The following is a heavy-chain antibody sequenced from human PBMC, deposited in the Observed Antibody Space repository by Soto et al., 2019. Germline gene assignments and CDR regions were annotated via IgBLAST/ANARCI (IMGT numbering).Heavy chain of an antibody. V-gene: IGHV4-59*01. CDR2: IYYIGST. D-gene: IGHD5-18*01. CDR3: ARGGTAMVNGYYYYGMDV. Sequence: PSETLSLTCTVSGGSISSYYWSWIRQPPGKGLEWIGYIYYIGSTNYNPSLKSRVTISVDTSKNQFSLKLSSVTAADTAVYYCARGGTAMVNGYYYYGMDVWGQGTTVTVPS. J-gene: IGHJ6*02. CDR1: GGSISSYY.